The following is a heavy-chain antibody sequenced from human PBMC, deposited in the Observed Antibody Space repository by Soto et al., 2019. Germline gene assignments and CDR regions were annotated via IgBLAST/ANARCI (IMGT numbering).Heavy chain of an antibody. J-gene: IGHJ4*02. D-gene: IGHD2-2*01. CDR2: INPNSGGT. Sequence: GASVKVSCKASGYTFTGYYMHWVRQAPGQGLEWMGWINPNSGGTNYAQKFQGWVTMTRDTSISTAYMELSRLRSDDTAVYYCARDRHSTSYYFDYWGQGTLVTVSS. CDR1: GYTFTGYY. CDR3: ARDRHSTSYYFDY. V-gene: IGHV1-2*04.